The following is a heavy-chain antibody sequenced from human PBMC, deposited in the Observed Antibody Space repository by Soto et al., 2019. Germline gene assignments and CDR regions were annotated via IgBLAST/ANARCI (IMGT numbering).Heavy chain of an antibody. V-gene: IGHV3-23*01. J-gene: IGHJ4*02. Sequence: LRLSCAASGFTFSSYAMSWVRQAPGKGLEWVSTISGSGGSTFYADSGKGRFTISRDNSKNTLSLQINNPRAEDTAVYYCAKGGLLTGVAYFDYWGQGTLVTVSS. CDR1: GFTFSSYA. CDR3: AKGGLLTGVAYFDY. CDR2: ISGSGGST. D-gene: IGHD7-27*01.